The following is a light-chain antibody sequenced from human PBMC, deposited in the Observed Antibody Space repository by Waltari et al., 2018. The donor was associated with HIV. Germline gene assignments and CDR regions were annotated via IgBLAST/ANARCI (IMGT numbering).Light chain of an antibody. CDR2: GAS. CDR3: QQYTNWPPGDT. J-gene: IGKJ2*01. V-gene: IGKV3-15*01. Sequence: IVLTQSPATLSVSPGERATLSCRASQNINSDLAWYQQKVGQAPRLLIYGASTRATGIPAKFSGSGSGTEFTLTISSLQSEDFALYYCQQYTNWPPGDTFGQGTKLEIK. CDR1: QNINSD.